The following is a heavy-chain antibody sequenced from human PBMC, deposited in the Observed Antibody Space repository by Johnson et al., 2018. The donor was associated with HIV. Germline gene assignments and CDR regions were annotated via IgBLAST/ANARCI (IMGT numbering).Heavy chain of an antibody. J-gene: IGHJ3*02. CDR3: ARDSTPWGGDHVGYAFDI. CDR2: IRYDGSNK. CDR1: GFTFRDYY. D-gene: IGHD4-17*01. Sequence: QVQLVESGGGLVKPGGSLRLSCAASGFTFRDYYMNWMRQAPGKGLEWVAFIRYDGSNKYYVDSVKGRFTISRDNSKNTLYLQMNSLRAGDTAVYYCARDSTPWGGDHVGYAFDIWGRGTMV. V-gene: IGHV3-30*02.